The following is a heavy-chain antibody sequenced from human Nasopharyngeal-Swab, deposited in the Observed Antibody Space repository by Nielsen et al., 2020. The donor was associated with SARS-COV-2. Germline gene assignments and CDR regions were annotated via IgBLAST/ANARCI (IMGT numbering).Heavy chain of an antibody. D-gene: IGHD6-6*01. CDR2: IYTSGST. CDR3: AREFSSSYYYYYYYMDV. V-gene: IGHV4-61*02. CDR1: GGSISSGSYY. J-gene: IGHJ6*03. Sequence: SETLSLTCTVSGGSISSGSYYWSWIRQPAGKVLEWIGRIYTSGSTNYNPSLKSRVTISVDTSKNQFSLKLSSVTAADTAVYYCAREFSSSYYYYYYYMDVWGKGTTVTVSS.